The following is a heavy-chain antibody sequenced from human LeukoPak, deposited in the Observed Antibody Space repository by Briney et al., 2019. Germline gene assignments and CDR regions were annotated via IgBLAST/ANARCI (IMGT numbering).Heavy chain of an antibody. J-gene: IGHJ5*02. V-gene: IGHV3-23*01. CDR2: ISGGGGTT. CDR1: GFIFSEYA. Sequence: PGGSLRLSCAASGFIFSEYAMNWVRQAPGKGLEWVSAISGGGGTTHYADSVKGRFAVSRDNSKNILYLQITNLRHEDTALCYCAKDRYSNYGNWFDPWGQGTQVTVIS. D-gene: IGHD4-11*01. CDR3: AKDRYSNYGNWFDP.